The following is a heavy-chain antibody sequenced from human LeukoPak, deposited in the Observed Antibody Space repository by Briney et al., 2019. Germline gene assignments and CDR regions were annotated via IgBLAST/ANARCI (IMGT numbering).Heavy chain of an antibody. D-gene: IGHD3-10*01. Sequence: PSETLSLTCTVSGGSISSSSYYWGWIRQPPGKGLEWIGSIYYSGSTYYNPSLKSRVTISVDTSENQFSLKLSSVTAADTAVYYCATIWFGELPPYYYYYGMDVWGQGTTVTVSS. V-gene: IGHV4-39*01. CDR1: GGSISSSSYY. CDR3: ATIWFGELPPYYYYYGMDV. J-gene: IGHJ6*02. CDR2: IYYSGST.